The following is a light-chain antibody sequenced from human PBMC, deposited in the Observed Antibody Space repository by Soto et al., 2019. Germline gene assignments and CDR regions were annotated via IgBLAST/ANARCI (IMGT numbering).Light chain of an antibody. CDR2: AAS. Sequence: DIQMTQSPSSLSASVGDRVTITCRASQGIRNYLAWYHQKPGKVPKVLIYAASTLQSGVPSRFSGSGSGTDFTLTISSLQPEDVATYYCQKYNSYSRTFGQGTKVEIK. V-gene: IGKV1-27*01. CDR1: QGIRNY. J-gene: IGKJ1*01. CDR3: QKYNSYSRT.